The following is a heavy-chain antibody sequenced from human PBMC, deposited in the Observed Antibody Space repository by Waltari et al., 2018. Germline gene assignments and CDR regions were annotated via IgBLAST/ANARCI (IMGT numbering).Heavy chain of an antibody. J-gene: IGHJ4*02. Sequence: EVQLLESGGGLVQPGGSLRLSCAASGFTFSSYAMSWVRQAPGKGLEWVSVIYSGGSSTYYADSVKGRFTISRDNSKNTLYLQMNSLGAEDTAVYYCARESGAGGYWGQGTLVTVSS. D-gene: IGHD1-26*01. V-gene: IGHV3-23*03. CDR3: ARESGAGGY. CDR2: IYSGGSST. CDR1: GFTFSSYA.